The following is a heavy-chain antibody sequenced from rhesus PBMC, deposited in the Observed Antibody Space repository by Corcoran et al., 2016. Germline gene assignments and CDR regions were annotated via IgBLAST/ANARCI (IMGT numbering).Heavy chain of an antibody. CDR1: GASISSSW. J-gene: IGHJ4*01. V-gene: IGHV4-80*01. CDR2: INGNSGST. CDR3: AIDYSGGWSY. Sequence: QVQLQESGPGLVKPSETLSLTCTVSGASISSSWWSWIRQPPGKGLEWIGEINGNSGSTKYNPSLKSRVTISRDTSKNQFSLKLSSVTAADTAVYYCAIDYSGGWSYWGQGVLVTVSS. D-gene: IGHD6-37*01.